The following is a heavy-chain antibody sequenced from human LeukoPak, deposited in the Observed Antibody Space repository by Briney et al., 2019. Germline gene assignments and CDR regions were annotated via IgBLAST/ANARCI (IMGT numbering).Heavy chain of an antibody. V-gene: IGHV4-39*01. CDR3: ARQRSVCVFEN. D-gene: IGHD6-19*01. Sequence: SETLSLTCTVSGGSISSTIYYWAWLRQPPGKGLEWFGSIYYRGNTYYTPSVQSRATMSVDTSKNQFSLRLTSVTAADTTVYYCARQRSVCVFENWGQGTLVTVSS. J-gene: IGHJ4*02. CDR1: GGSISSTIYY. CDR2: IYYRGNT.